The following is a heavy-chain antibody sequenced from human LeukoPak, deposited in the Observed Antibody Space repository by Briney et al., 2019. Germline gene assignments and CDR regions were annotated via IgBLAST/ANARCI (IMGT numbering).Heavy chain of an antibody. CDR1: GYSISSGYY. J-gene: IGHJ4*02. CDR2: IYHSGST. CDR3: ARVEGATRD. D-gene: IGHD1-26*01. Sequence: SETLSLTCTVSGYSISSGYYWGWIRQPPGKGLEWIGSIYHSGSTYYNPSLKSRVTISVDTSKNQFSLKLSSVTAADTAVYYCARVEGATRDWGQGTLVTVSS. V-gene: IGHV4-38-2*02.